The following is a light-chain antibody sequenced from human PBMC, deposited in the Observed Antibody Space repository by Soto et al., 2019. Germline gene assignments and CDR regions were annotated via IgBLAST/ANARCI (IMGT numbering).Light chain of an antibody. Sequence: QSVLTQPHSTSGSPGQRVTISCSGDSSNSAKNYVYWYQQVPGMAPKLLIYSDNQRPSGVPDRFSGSKSGTSASLAISGLRSEDEADYSGAAWDDRLSGDGFGGGTKVTVL. V-gene: IGLV1-47*02. CDR3: AAWDDRLSGDG. J-gene: IGLJ1*01. CDR2: SDN. CDR1: SSNSAKNY.